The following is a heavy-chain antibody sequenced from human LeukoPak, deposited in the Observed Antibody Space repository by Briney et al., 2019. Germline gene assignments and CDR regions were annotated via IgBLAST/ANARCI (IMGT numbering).Heavy chain of an antibody. V-gene: IGHV1-18*01. J-gene: IGHJ4*02. D-gene: IGHD3-22*01. CDR3: AGEGTYHYDSSASY. Sequence: GASVKVSCKASGYTFSSYDISWVRQAPGQGLEWMGWISAYNGNTNYAQKLQGRVTMTIDTSTSTAYMELRSLRSVDTAVYYCAGEGTYHYDSSASYWGQGTLVTVSS. CDR1: GYTFSSYD. CDR2: ISAYNGNT.